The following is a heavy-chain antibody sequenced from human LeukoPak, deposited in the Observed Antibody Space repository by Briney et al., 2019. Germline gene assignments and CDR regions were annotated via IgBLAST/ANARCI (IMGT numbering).Heavy chain of an antibody. CDR3: AKDFGVVSGDAFDI. V-gene: IGHV3-7*03. D-gene: IGHD3-10*01. J-gene: IGHJ3*02. CDR2: INQDGGEK. Sequence: GGSLRLSCAASGFTFSSYWLTWVRQAPGKGLEWVANINQDGGEKYYVDSVNGRFTISRDNSKNTLYLQMNSLRAEDTAVYYCAKDFGVVSGDAFDIWGQGTMVTVSS. CDR1: GFTFSSYW.